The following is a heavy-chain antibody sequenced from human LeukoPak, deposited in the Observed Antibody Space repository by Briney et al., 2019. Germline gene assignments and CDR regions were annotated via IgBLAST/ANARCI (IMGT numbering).Heavy chain of an antibody. CDR2: INHSGST. Sequence: SETLSLTCTVSGGSISSSSYYWGWIRQPPGKGLEWIGEINHSGSTNYNPSLKSRVTISVDTSKNQFSLKLSSVTAADTAVYYCARGRLWFGELLQALDVWGQGTTVTVSS. D-gene: IGHD3-10*01. CDR1: GGSISSSSYY. V-gene: IGHV4-39*07. J-gene: IGHJ6*02. CDR3: ARGRLWFGELLQALDV.